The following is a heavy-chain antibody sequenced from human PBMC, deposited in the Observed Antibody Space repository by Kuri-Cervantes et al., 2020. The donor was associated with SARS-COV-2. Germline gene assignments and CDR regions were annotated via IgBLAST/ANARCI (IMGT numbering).Heavy chain of an antibody. D-gene: IGHD6-13*01. CDR1: GFTFSSYS. J-gene: IGHJ4*02. V-gene: IGHV3-21*01. Sequence: GGSLRLSCAASGFTFSSYSMNWVRQAPGKGLEWVSSISSSSSYIYYADSVKGRFTISRDNAKNSLYLQMNSLRAEDTAVYYCARDAISPEVGQQPEYYFDYWGQGTLVTVSS. CDR3: ARDAISPEVGQQPEYYFDY. CDR2: ISSSSSYI.